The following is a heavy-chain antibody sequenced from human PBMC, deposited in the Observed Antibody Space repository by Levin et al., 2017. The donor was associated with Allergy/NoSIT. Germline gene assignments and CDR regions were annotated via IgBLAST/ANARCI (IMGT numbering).Heavy chain of an antibody. Sequence: PSETLSLTCTVSGGSISSYYWSWIRQPPGKGLEWIGYIYYSGSTNYNPSFKSRVTISVDTSKNQFPLMLSSVTAADTAVYYCARHVPTYGSSTSCYDVSYYVDYWGQGTLVTVSS. V-gene: IGHV4-59*08. D-gene: IGHD2-2*01. CDR1: GGSISSYY. CDR2: IYYSGST. CDR3: ARHVPTYGSSTSCYDVSYYVDY. J-gene: IGHJ4*02.